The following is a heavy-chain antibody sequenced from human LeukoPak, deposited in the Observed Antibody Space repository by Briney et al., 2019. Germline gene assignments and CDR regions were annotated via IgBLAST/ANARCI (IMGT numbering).Heavy chain of an antibody. CDR2: INPDDGST. Sequence: PGGSLRLSCTASGFTFRKYWLHWVRQAPGKGLVWVSRINPDDGSTSYADSVKGRFTISRDSAKSTLYLQMNSLRAEDTAVYYCARGGWLPNSPLDYWGQGTLVTVSS. D-gene: IGHD5-12*01. J-gene: IGHJ4*02. CDR3: ARGGWLPNSPLDY. CDR1: GFTFRKYW. V-gene: IGHV3-74*01.